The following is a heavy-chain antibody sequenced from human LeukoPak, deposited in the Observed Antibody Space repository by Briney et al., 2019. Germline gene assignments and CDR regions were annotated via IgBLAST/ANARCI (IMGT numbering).Heavy chain of an antibody. CDR1: GFTFSSYA. CDR3: ARSVIVADTTRGFDY. D-gene: IGHD2/OR15-2a*01. CDR2: ISGTSSHI. J-gene: IGHJ4*02. Sequence: GGSVTLSCAASGFTFSSYAMNWVRQAPGKGLEWVSIISGTSSHIFDADSVKGRFTISRDNAKNSLYLQMNSLRAEDTAVYYCARSVIVADTTRGFDYWGQGILVTVSS. V-gene: IGHV3-21*01.